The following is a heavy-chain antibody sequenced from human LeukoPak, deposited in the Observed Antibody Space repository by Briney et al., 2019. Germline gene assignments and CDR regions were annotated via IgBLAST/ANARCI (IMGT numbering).Heavy chain of an antibody. V-gene: IGHV3-11*01. J-gene: IGHJ4*02. D-gene: IGHD6-13*01. CDR1: GFTFSDHY. CDR2: ISHNGETK. Sequence: GGTLRLSCAASGFTFSDHYMIWLRQAPGKGLEAISYISHNGETKYYADSVKGRLSISRDNAKSSLYLQMNSLRVEDTAVYYCARDRHGYFDYWGQGTLVTVSS. CDR3: ARDRHGYFDY.